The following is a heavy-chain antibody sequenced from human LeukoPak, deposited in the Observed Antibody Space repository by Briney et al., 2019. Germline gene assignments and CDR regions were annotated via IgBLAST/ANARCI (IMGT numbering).Heavy chain of an antibody. CDR1: GYSISSGYY. CDR3: ARARGVLDAFDI. J-gene: IGHJ3*02. Sequence: PSETLSLTCAVSGYSISSGYYWGWIRQPPGKGLEWIGSIYHSGSTYYNPSLKSRVTISVDTSKNQFSLKLSSVTAADTAVYYCARARGVLDAFDIWGQGTMVTVSS. CDR2: IYHSGST. D-gene: IGHD3-10*01. V-gene: IGHV4-38-2*01.